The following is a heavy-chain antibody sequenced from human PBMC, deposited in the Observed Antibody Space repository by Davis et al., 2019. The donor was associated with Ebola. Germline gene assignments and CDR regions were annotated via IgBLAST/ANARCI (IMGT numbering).Heavy chain of an antibody. Sequence: AASVKVSCKASGGTFSSYAISWVRQAPGQGLEWMGGIIPIFGTANYAQKFQGRVTITADKSTSTAYMELSSLRSDDTAVYYCARGRSMVATQVGLRYWGQGTLVTVSS. CDR2: IIPIFGTA. CDR3: ARGRSMVATQVGLRY. D-gene: IGHD5-12*01. CDR1: GGTFSSYA. J-gene: IGHJ4*02. V-gene: IGHV1-69*06.